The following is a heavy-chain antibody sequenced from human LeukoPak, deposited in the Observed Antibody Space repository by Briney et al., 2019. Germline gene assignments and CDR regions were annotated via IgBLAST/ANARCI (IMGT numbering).Heavy chain of an antibody. Sequence: GASVKVSCKASGYTFTCYYMHWVRQAPGQGLEWMGWINPKSGATTYAQKFQDRVTLTRDTSINTAYMDLSGLTSDDTAVFYCAKGATEGYYYYGLDVWAKGPRSPSP. V-gene: IGHV1-2*02. CDR3: AKGATEGYYYYGLDV. CDR1: GYTFTCYY. J-gene: IGHJ6*02. CDR2: INPKSGAT.